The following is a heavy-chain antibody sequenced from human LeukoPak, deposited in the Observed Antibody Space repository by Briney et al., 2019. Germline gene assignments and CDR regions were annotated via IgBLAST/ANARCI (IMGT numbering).Heavy chain of an antibody. V-gene: IGHV1-2*02. Sequence: ASVKVSCKASGYTFTGYYMHWVRQAPGQGLEWMGWINPNSGGTNYAQKFQGRVTMTRDTSISTAYMELSRLRSDDTAVYYCARATTLMVYTIQENWFDTWGQGTQVTVSS. CDR2: INPNSGGT. CDR1: GYTFTGYY. J-gene: IGHJ5*02. CDR3: ARATTLMVYTIQENWFDT. D-gene: IGHD2-8*01.